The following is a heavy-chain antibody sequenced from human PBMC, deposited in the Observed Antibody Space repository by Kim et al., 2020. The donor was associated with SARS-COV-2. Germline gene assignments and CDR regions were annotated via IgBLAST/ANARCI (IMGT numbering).Heavy chain of an antibody. V-gene: IGHV3-33*06. J-gene: IGHJ6*02. D-gene: IGHD2-2*01. CDR2: IWYDGSNK. Sequence: GGSLRLSCAASGFTFSSYGMHWVRQAPGKGLEWVAVIWYDGSNKYYADSVKGRFTISRDNSKNTLYLQMNSLRAEDTAVYYCAKAPFWGSYCSSTNCYHYSYYGIDVWGQGTTVTVSS. CDR1: GFTFSSYG. CDR3: AKAPFWGSYCSSTNCYHYSYYGIDV.